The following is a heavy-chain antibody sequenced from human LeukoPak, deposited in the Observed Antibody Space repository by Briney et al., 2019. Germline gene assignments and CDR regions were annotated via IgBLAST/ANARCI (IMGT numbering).Heavy chain of an antibody. V-gene: IGHV4-39*01. CDR3: ARSFSGSYYFEY. CDR2: VYSSGST. J-gene: IGHJ4*02. D-gene: IGHD1-26*01. CDR1: GDSISSARNY. Sequence: SETLSLTCSVSGDSISSARNYWGWIRQSPGKGLEWLASVYSSGSTHSNPSLTSRVSISIDTSKNQLSLFLTSVTAADTAMYYCARSFSGSYYFEYWGQGTLVTVSS.